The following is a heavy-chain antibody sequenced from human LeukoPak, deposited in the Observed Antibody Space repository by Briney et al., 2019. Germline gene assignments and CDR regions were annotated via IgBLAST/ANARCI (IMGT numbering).Heavy chain of an antibody. CDR3: AKGLAELLWFGEPDY. V-gene: IGHV3-30*18. Sequence: GGSXRLSCAASGFTFSSYGMHWVRQAPGKGLEWVAVISYDGSNKYYADSVKGRFTISRDNSKNTLYLQMNSLRAEDTAVYYCAKGLAELLWFGEPDYWGQGTLVTVSS. CDR1: GFTFSSYG. J-gene: IGHJ4*02. D-gene: IGHD3-10*01. CDR2: ISYDGSNK.